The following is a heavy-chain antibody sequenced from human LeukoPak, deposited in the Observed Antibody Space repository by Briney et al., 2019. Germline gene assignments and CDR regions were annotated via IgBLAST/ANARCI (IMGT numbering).Heavy chain of an antibody. V-gene: IGHV3-74*01. CDR1: GFTFSSYS. Sequence: GGSLRLSCAASGFTFSSYSMNWVRQAPGKGLVWVSRINTDGSSTNYADSVKGRFTISRDNAKSTLFLQMNSLRAEDTAVYYCARWRGGLYFDYWGQGSLVTVSP. CDR2: INTDGSST. D-gene: IGHD4-23*01. CDR3: ARWRGGLYFDY. J-gene: IGHJ4*02.